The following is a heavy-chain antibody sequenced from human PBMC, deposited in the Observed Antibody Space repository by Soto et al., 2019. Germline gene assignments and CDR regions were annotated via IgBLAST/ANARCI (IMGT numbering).Heavy chain of an antibody. CDR3: AGLGERAWYFDL. D-gene: IGHD1-1*01. Sequence: QVQLQESGPGLVKPSQTLSLTCTVSGGSISSGDYYWSWIRQPPGKGLEWIGYIYYSGSTYYNPSLKSRVTISGDTSQNQFSLKLSSVTAADTAVYYCAGLGERAWYFDLWGRGTLVTVSS. CDR1: GGSISSGDYY. J-gene: IGHJ2*01. V-gene: IGHV4-30-4*01. CDR2: IYYSGST.